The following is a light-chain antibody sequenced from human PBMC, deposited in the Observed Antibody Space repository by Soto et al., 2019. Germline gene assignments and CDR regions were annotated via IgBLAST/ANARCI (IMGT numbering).Light chain of an antibody. Sequence: QPVLTQSPSVSAPLGASVKLTCTLSSGHSSYAIAWHQQQPERGPRFLLKLNSDGSHNKGDGIPDRFSGSSSGAERFLTISSLQSEDEAEYYCQTWGTDIPVFGTGTKVTVL. CDR2: LNSDGSH. CDR1: SGHSSYA. J-gene: IGLJ1*01. CDR3: QTWGTDIPV. V-gene: IGLV4-69*01.